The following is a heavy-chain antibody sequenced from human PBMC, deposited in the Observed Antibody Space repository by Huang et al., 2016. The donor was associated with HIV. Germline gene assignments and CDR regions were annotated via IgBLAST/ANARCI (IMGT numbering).Heavy chain of an antibody. D-gene: IGHD3-3*01. CDR3: ARSGFGVVITTTLDYYYMDV. V-gene: IGHV1-18*01. Sequence: QVQLVQSGAEVKKPGASVKVSCEASNYNFGSHGISWVRQAPGQGLEWMGWISVDKGDTKYAQKVQGRVTMTRETSTRTAYMELTSLRFDDTAVYYCARSGFGVVITTTLDYYYMDVWGTGTTVTVSS. CDR1: NYNFGSHG. J-gene: IGHJ6*03. CDR2: ISVDKGDT.